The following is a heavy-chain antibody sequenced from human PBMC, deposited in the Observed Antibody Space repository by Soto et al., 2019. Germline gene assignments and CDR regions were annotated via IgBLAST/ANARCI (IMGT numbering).Heavy chain of an antibody. Sequence: ASVKVSCKASGYTFTSYGISWVRQAPGQGLEWMGWISVYNGNTNYAQKFQGRVTMTTDTSTNTAYMEVRSLTSDDTAVYYCARRLHLPYDSRYYYYYMDVWGSGTTVTVSS. D-gene: IGHD3-3*01. J-gene: IGHJ6*03. CDR1: GYTFTSYG. CDR3: ARRLHLPYDSRYYYYYMDV. V-gene: IGHV1-18*01. CDR2: ISVYNGNT.